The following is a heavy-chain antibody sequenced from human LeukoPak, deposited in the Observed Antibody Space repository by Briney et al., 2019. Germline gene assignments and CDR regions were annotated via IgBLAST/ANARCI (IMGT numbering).Heavy chain of an antibody. CDR3: AKSELRYYYDSSGYSGASFDY. J-gene: IGHJ4*02. CDR1: GFIFNNYG. CDR2: ISYDGSNK. V-gene: IGHV3-30*18. Sequence: PGRSLRLSCEASGFIFNNYGMSWVRQAPGKGLEWVAVISYDGSNKYYADSVKGRFTISRDNSKNTLYLQMNSLRAEDTAVYYCAKSELRYYYDSSGYSGASFDYWGQGTLVTVSS. D-gene: IGHD3-22*01.